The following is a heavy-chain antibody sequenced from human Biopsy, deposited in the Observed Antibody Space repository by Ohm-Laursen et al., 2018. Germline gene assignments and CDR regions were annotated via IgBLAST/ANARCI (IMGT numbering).Heavy chain of an antibody. D-gene: IGHD4-23*01. V-gene: IGHV4-59*11. CDR2: ISHTGYT. Sequence: GTLSLTCTVSGGSFTGHYWTWIRQPPGKGLEWIGHISHTGYTSYKSSLKSRVTISLDTSRKHFSLSLTSLSAADTAVYYCARGSNEYGGLYFPHWGQGTLVTVSS. J-gene: IGHJ1*01. CDR3: ARGSNEYGGLYFPH. CDR1: GGSFTGHY.